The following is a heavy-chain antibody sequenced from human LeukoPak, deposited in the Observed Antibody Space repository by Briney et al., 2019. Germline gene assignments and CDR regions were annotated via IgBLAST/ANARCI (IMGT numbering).Heavy chain of an antibody. CDR3: ARYCTNGVCLDY. D-gene: IGHD2-8*01. CDR2: INPNSGGT. V-gene: IGHV1-2*02. J-gene: IGHJ4*02. CDR1: GYTFTGYY. Sequence: ASVKVSCKASGYTFTGYYMHWVRQAPGQGLEWMGWINPNSGGTNYAQKLQGRVTMTTDTSTSTAYMELRSLRSDDTAVYYCARYCTNGVCLDYWGQGTLVTVSS.